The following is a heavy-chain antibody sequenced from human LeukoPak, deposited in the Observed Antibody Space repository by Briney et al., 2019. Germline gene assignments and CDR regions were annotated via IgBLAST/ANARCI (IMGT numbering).Heavy chain of an antibody. Sequence: GGSLRLSCAASGFTFEDYAMHWVRQAPGKGLEWVSGISWNSGSIGYADSVKGRFTISRDNAKNSLYLQMNSLRAEDMALYYCAKASRRDYFDYWGQGTLVTVSA. CDR3: AKASRRDYFDY. CDR2: ISWNSGSI. CDR1: GFTFEDYA. J-gene: IGHJ4*02. V-gene: IGHV3-9*03.